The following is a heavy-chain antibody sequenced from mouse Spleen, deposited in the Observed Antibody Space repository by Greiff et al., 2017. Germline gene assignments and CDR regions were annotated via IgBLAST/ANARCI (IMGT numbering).Heavy chain of an antibody. J-gene: IGHJ3*01. Sequence: EVQRVESGGGLVKPGGSLKLSCAASGFTFSDYGMAWVRQAPGKGPEWVAFISNLAYSIYYADTVTGRFTISRENAKNTLYLEMSSLRSEDTAMYYCARPYYRYDRVPFAYWGQGTLVTVSA. CDR1: GFTFSDYG. V-gene: IGHV5-15*01. CDR2: ISNLAYSI. D-gene: IGHD2-14*01. CDR3: ARPYYRYDRVPFAY.